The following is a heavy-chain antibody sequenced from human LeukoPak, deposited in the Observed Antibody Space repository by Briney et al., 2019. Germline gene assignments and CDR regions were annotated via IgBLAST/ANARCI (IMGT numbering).Heavy chain of an antibody. V-gene: IGHV1-2*02. Sequence: ASVKVSCKASGYTFTVYYIHWVRHAPGQGLEWMGWIYPYSGDTNYAQNFEGRVTMTRDTSISTAYMELSSLKSDDTAVYYCARDRNSGSSLDIWGQGTMLTVSS. D-gene: IGHD6-6*01. CDR2: IYPYSGDT. CDR3: ARDRNSGSSLDI. CDR1: GYTFTVYY. J-gene: IGHJ3*02.